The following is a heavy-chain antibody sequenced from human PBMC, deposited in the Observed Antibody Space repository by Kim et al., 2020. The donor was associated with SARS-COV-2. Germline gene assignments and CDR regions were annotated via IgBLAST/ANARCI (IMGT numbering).Heavy chain of an antibody. J-gene: IGHJ4*02. Sequence: NPSPKRRVTLSVDTSKTQFSLKLSSVTAADTAVYYCARVSLLWFGEFIDYWGQGTLVTVSS. V-gene: IGHV4-4*07. CDR3: ARVSLLWFGEFIDY. D-gene: IGHD3-10*01.